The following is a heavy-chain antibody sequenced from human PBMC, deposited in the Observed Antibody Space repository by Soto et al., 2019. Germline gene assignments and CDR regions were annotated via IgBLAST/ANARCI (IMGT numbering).Heavy chain of an antibody. CDR1: GGTFSSYA. CDR2: IIPIFGTA. V-gene: IGHV1-69*01. Sequence: QVQLVQSGAEVKKPGSSVKVSCKASGGTFSSYAISWVRQAPGQGLEWMGGIIPIFGTANYAQKFQGRVTITADESTSTAYMELRSLRSEDTAVYYCARAWGNIEMATISYFDYWGQGTLVTVSS. D-gene: IGHD3-16*01. CDR3: ARAWGNIEMATISYFDY. J-gene: IGHJ4*02.